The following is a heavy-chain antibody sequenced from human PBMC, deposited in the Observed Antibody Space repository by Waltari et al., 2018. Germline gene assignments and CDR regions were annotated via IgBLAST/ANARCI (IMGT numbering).Heavy chain of an antibody. V-gene: IGHV3-66*02. CDR2: IYPAGST. Sequence: DVQLVESGGGLVHPGGSLRLSCAASGFTVSTTHMSWVRQVPGKVLEWVSIIYPAGSTYNADSVVGRFTISRDVSQNTLHLQMNNLRPEDTAVYYCSRARDEDTAMVFFDHWGQGTLVSVSS. CDR3: SRARDEDTAMVFFDH. D-gene: IGHD5-18*01. CDR1: GFTVSTTH. J-gene: IGHJ4*02.